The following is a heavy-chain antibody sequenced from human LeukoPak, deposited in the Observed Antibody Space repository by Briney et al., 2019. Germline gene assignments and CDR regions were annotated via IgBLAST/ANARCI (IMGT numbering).Heavy chain of an antibody. J-gene: IGHJ5*02. Sequence: PSETLSLTCAVYGGSFSGYYWSWTRQPPGKGLEWIGEINHSGSTNYNPSLKSRVTISVDTSKNQFSLKLSSVTAADTAVYYCARGSWFDPWGQGTLVTVSS. CDR2: INHSGST. CDR3: ARGSWFDP. V-gene: IGHV4-34*01. CDR1: GGSFSGYY.